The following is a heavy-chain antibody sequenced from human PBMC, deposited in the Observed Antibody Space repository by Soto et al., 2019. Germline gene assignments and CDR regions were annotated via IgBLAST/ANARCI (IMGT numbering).Heavy chain of an antibody. CDR3: ARETTVTTNYYYGMDV. D-gene: IGHD4-17*01. Sequence: SETLSLTCTVSGGSISSGDYYWSWIRQPPGKGLEWIGYIYYSGSTYYNPSLKSRVTISVDTSKNQFSLKLSSVTAADTAVYYCARETTVTTNYYYGMDVWGQGTTVTVS. CDR1: GGSISSGDYY. CDR2: IYYSGST. J-gene: IGHJ6*02. V-gene: IGHV4-30-4*01.